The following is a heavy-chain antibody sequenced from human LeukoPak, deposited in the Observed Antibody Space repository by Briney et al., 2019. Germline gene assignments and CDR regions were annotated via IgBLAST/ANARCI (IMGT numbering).Heavy chain of an antibody. Sequence: GGSLRLSCAASGFTFSTYGMHWVRQAPGKGLEWVAFIRYDGSNKYYADSVKGRFTISRDNSKNTLYLQMNSLRAEDTAVYYCAKVSSGYSYGYDAFDIWGQGTTVTVSS. CDR2: IRYDGSNK. CDR3: AKVSSGYSYGYDAFDI. V-gene: IGHV3-30*02. D-gene: IGHD5-18*01. CDR1: GFTFSTYG. J-gene: IGHJ3*02.